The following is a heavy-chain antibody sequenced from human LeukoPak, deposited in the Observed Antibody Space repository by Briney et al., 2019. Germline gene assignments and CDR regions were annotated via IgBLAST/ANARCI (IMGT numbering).Heavy chain of an antibody. D-gene: IGHD3-22*01. CDR2: ISSSSSTI. Sequence: GGSLRLSCAASGFTFSSYSMNWVRQAPGKGLEWVSYISSSSSTIYYADSVKGRFTISRDNAKNSLYLQTNSLRAEDTAVYYCAREDYYDSSARRDYWGQGTLATVSS. V-gene: IGHV3-48*04. CDR3: AREDYYDSSARRDY. CDR1: GFTFSSYS. J-gene: IGHJ4*02.